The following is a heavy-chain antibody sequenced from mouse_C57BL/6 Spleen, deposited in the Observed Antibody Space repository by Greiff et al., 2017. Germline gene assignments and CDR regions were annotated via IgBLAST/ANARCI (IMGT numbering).Heavy chain of an antibody. J-gene: IGHJ4*01. CDR1: GYTFTSYW. D-gene: IGHD1-1*01. CDR2: IDPNSGGT. V-gene: IGHV1-72*01. Sequence: VQLQQSGAELVKPGASVRLSCKASGYTFTSYWMHWVKQRPGRGLEWIGRIDPNSGGTKYNEQFKSKATLTVDKPSSTAYMQLSSLTSEDCAVDYCGRADYYGSSYDAMGYWGQGTSVTVSA. CDR3: GRADYYGSSYDAMGY.